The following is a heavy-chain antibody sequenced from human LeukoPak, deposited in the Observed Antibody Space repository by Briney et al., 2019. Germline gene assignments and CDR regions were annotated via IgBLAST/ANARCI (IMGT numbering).Heavy chain of an antibody. D-gene: IGHD3-22*01. V-gene: IGHV1-2*06. Sequence: ASVKVSCKASGYTCTGYYMPWVRQAPGQGLEWMGRINPNSGGTNYAQKFQGRVTMTRDTSISTAYMELSRLRSDDTAVYYCARAVPTAKYDSSGYRADYWGQGTLVTVSS. J-gene: IGHJ4*02. CDR2: INPNSGGT. CDR3: ARAVPTAKYDSSGYRADY. CDR1: GYTCTGYY.